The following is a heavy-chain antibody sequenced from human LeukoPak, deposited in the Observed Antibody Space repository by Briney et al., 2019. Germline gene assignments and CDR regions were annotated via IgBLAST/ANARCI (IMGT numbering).Heavy chain of an antibody. CDR2: ISYDGSNK. V-gene: IGHV3-30-3*01. Sequence: GGSLRLSCAASGFTFSSYAMHWVRQAPGKGLEWVAVISYDGSNKYYADSVKGRFTISRDNSKNTLYLRMNSLRAEDTAVYYCARGFFVDSFDYWGQGTLVTVSS. CDR1: GFTFSSYA. J-gene: IGHJ4*02. CDR3: ARGFFVDSFDY. D-gene: IGHD3-3*01.